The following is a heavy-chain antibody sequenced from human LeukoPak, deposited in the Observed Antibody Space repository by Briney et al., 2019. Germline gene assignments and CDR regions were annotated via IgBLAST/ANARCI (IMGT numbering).Heavy chain of an antibody. D-gene: IGHD3-22*01. CDR1: GYTFTGYY. CDR2: INPNSGGT. J-gene: IGHJ4*02. V-gene: IGHV1-2*02. CDR3: ARDPTVYDSSGFGGDY. Sequence: ASVKVSCKASGYTFTGYYMHWVRQAPGQGLEWMGWINPNSGGTNYAQKFQGRVTMTRDTSISTAYVELSRLRSDDTAVYYCARDPTVYDSSGFGGDYWGQGTLVTVSS.